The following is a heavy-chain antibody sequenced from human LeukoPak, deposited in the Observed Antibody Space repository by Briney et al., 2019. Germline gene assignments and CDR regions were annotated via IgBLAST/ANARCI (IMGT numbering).Heavy chain of an antibody. V-gene: IGHV3-23*01. CDR2: ISGSGGGT. CDR3: ARDYCSGGRCYSVDY. Sequence: HPGGSLRLSCAVSGITLSNYGMSWVRQAPGKGLEWVAGISGSGGGTNYADSVKGRFTISRDNAKNSLYLQMNSLRAEDTAMYYCARDYCSGGRCYSVDYWGQGTLVTVSS. CDR1: GITLSNYG. J-gene: IGHJ4*02. D-gene: IGHD2-15*01.